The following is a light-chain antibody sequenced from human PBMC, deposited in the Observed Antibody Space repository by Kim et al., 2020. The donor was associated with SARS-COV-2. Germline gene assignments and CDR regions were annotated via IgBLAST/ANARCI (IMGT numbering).Light chain of an antibody. CDR1: QSGSSSY. CDR3: QQDYNLLT. Sequence: PGERVTPVCRARQSGSSSYLTWYQQKAGQAPRLLIYGASARATGIPARFSGSGSGTDFTLTISSLQPEDFAVYYCQQDYNLLTFGGGTKVDIK. J-gene: IGKJ4*01. V-gene: IGKV3D-7*01. CDR2: GAS.